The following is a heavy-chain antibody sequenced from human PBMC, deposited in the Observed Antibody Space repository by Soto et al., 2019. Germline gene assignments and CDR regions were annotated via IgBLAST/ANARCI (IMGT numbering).Heavy chain of an antibody. Sequence: EVQLVESGGGLVQPGGSLRLSCAASGFTFSSYSMNWVRQAQGKGLEWVSYISSSSSTIYYADSVKGRFTISRDDAKNSLYLQMNRLRAEDTAVYYCARDLDRYYDYIWGSSELDYWGQGTLVTVSS. CDR3: ARDLDRYYDYIWGSSELDY. CDR2: ISSSSSTI. D-gene: IGHD3-16*01. V-gene: IGHV3-48*01. CDR1: GFTFSSYS. J-gene: IGHJ4*02.